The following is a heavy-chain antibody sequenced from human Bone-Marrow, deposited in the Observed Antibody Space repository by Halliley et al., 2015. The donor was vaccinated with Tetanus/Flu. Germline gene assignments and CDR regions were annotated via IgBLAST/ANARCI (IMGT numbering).Heavy chain of an antibody. J-gene: IGHJ4*02. CDR1: GGSTTNYY. V-gene: IGHV4-59*08. Sequence: TLSLTCTVSGGSTTNYYWSWIRQPPGRGLEWIGYIHNIGSTSYNPSLKSRVSISLDTSKNQFSLNLTSVTAADTAVYYCARHKTSWDYSFDDWGQGTLVSVS. CDR3: ARHKTSWDYSFDD. D-gene: IGHD2-2*01. CDR2: IHNIGST.